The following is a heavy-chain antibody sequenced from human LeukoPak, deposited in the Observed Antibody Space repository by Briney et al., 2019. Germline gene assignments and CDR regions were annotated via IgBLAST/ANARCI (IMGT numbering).Heavy chain of an antibody. D-gene: IGHD3-22*01. CDR1: GFTVSSNY. CDR3: ARGRLTYYYDSSGYLY. J-gene: IGHJ4*02. Sequence: GGSLRLSCAASGFTVSSNYMSWVRQAPGKGLEWVSVIYSGGSTYYADSVKGRFTISRDNAKNSLYLQMNSLRAEDTAVYYCARGRLTYYYDSSGYLYWGQGTLVTVSS. CDR2: IYSGGST. V-gene: IGHV3-53*01.